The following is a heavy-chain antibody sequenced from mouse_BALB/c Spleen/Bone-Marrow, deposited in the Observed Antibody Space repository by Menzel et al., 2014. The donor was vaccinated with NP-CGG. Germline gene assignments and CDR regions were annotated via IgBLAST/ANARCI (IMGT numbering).Heavy chain of an antibody. CDR2: ISDGGSYT. J-gene: IGHJ1*01. CDR3: AREYGTSYDYYFDV. V-gene: IGHV5-4*02. Sequence: EVQLVESGGGLVKPGGSLKLSCAASGFTFSDYYMYWVRQTPEKRLEWAATISDGGSYTYYPDSVKGRFTVSRDNAKNNLYLQMSSLKSEDTAMYYCAREYGTSYDYYFDVWGAGTTVTVSS. CDR1: GFTFSDYY. D-gene: IGHD1-1*01.